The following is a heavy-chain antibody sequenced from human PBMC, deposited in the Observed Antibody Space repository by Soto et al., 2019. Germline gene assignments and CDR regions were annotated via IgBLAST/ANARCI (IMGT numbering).Heavy chain of an antibody. CDR3: ARKIAAAGTTYYYYGMDV. CDR1: GGSFSGYY. Sequence: QVQLQQWGAGLLKPSETLSLTCAVYGGSFSGYYWSWIRQPPGKGLEWIGEINHSGSTNYNPSLKSRVTISVDTSKDQFSLKLSSVTAADTAVYYCARKIAAAGTTYYYYGMDVWGQGTTVTVSS. D-gene: IGHD6-13*01. J-gene: IGHJ6*02. V-gene: IGHV4-34*01. CDR2: INHSGST.